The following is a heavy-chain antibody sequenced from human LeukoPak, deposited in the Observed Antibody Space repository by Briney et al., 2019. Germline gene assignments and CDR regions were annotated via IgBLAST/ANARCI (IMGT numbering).Heavy chain of an antibody. CDR1: GGSISSGTYY. J-gene: IGHJ4*02. V-gene: IGHV4-61*09. Sequence: SETLSLTCTVSGGSISSGTYYWSWIRQPAGKGLEWIGHIYTSGSTKYNPSLKSRVTISVDTSKNQFSLRLSSVTAADTAVYYCAREVPYYETNWGQGTLVTVSS. D-gene: IGHD3-22*01. CDR3: AREVPYYETN. CDR2: IYTSGST.